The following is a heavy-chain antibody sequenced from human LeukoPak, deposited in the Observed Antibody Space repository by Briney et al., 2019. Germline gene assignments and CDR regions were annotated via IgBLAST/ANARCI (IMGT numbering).Heavy chain of an antibody. Sequence: ASVKVSCKASGYTFTGYYMHWVRQAPGQGLEWMGWINPNSGGTNYAQKFQGRVTMTRDTFISTAYMELSRLRSDDTAVYYCARGGDRLVTPYYGSSYWGQGTLVTVSS. V-gene: IGHV1-2*02. CDR3: ARGGDRLVTPYYGSSY. CDR2: INPNSGGT. D-gene: IGHD3-10*01. CDR1: GYTFTGYY. J-gene: IGHJ4*02.